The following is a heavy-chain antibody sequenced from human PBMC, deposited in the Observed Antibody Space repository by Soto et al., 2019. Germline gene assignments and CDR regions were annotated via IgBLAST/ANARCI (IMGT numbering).Heavy chain of an antibody. V-gene: IGHV4-30-4*01. CDR2: ISYSGST. CDR1: GGSISSGNYY. CDR3: ATMGAPATGLYFFDS. D-gene: IGHD2-8*01. Sequence: QVQLQESGPGLVKPSQTLSLTCTVSGGSISSGNYYWSWIRQPPGKGLEWIGFISYSGSTYYSTSVKSRVTISVDTSKSQFSLNLSFVTAADTAVYYCATMGAPATGLYFFDSWGQGSLVTVSS. J-gene: IGHJ4*02.